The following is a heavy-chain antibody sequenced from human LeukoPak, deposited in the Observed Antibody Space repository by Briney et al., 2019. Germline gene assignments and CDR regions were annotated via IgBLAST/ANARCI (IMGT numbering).Heavy chain of an antibody. CDR1: GGSFSGYY. CDR2: IDYRGST. J-gene: IGHJ3*02. Sequence: PSETLSLTCAVYGGSFSGYYWSWIGQPPGKGLEWIAYIDYRGSTTYNPSLRSRVTISVDTSRNQFSLKLSSVTAADTAVYYCARSRSGYSYDHAAFEIWGQGTMVTVSS. CDR3: ARSRSGYSYDHAAFEI. D-gene: IGHD5-18*01. V-gene: IGHV4-59*01.